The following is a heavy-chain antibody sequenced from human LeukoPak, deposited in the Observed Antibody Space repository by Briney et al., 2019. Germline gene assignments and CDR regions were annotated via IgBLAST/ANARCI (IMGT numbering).Heavy chain of an antibody. Sequence: PGGSLRLSCAASGFTFDDYTMHWVRQAPGKGLEWVSLISWDGGSTYYADSVKGRFTISRDNSKNSLYLQMNSLRTEDTALYYCAKGYSVSYPYYFDYWGQGTLVTVSS. V-gene: IGHV3-43*01. CDR3: AKGYSVSYPYYFDY. CDR2: ISWDGGST. D-gene: IGHD1-26*01. CDR1: GFTFDDYT. J-gene: IGHJ4*02.